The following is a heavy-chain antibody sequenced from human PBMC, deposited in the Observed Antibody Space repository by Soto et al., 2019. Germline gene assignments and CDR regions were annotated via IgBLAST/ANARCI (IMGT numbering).Heavy chain of an antibody. CDR3: ASRWALGFDP. V-gene: IGHV1-69*01. J-gene: IGHJ5*02. CDR2: SMPSLGAA. CDR1: GGTFSNYV. Sequence: QVQLEQSGAEVKKPGSSVKVSCKASGGTFSNYVINWVRQAPGQGLEWMGQSMPSLGAANYAQKFQGRLTLPADAATSTAYMELKSLTSEHTAVYYCASRWALGFDPWGQGTLVAVSS.